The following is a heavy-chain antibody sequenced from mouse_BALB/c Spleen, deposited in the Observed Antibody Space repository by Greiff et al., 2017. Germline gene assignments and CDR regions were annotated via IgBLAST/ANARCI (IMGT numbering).Heavy chain of an antibody. D-gene: IGHD2-3*01. CDR1: GYTFTDYN. CDR3: ARGDDGYSTFAY. CDR2: IYPYNGGT. J-gene: IGHJ3*01. V-gene: IGHV1S29*02. Sequence: VQLQQSGPELVKPGASVKISCKASGYTFTDYNMHWVKQSHGKSLEWIGYIYPYNGGTGYNQKFKSKATLTVDNSSSTAYMELRSLTSEDSAVYYCARGDDGYSTFAYWGQGTLVTVSA.